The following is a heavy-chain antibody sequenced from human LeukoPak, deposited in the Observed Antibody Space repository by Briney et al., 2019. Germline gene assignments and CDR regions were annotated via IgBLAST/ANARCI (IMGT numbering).Heavy chain of an antibody. CDR3: AMIGWGWGSFDF. V-gene: IGHV3-53*01. J-gene: IGHJ3*01. CDR1: GFTLNSKY. Sequence: GGSLRLSCAVPGFTLNSKYMSWVRQAPRKGLEWVSIIHSGGAGSSIYAESVKGRFTIPRDTSRNTIHLQMNTLRAEDTAVYYCAMIGWGWGSFDFWGRGTVVTVSA. D-gene: IGHD7-27*01. CDR2: IHSGGAGSS.